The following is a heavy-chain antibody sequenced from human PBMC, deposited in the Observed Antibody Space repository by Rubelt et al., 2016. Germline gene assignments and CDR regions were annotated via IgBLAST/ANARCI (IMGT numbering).Heavy chain of an antibody. CDR3: ARGRRGSSSWLGRDYYGMDV. D-gene: IGHD6-13*01. Sequence: QVQLQQWGAGLLKPSETLSLTCAVYGGSFSGYYWSWIRQPPGKGLGWIGEINHSGSTHYNPSLKSRVTISVDTSKNQFSLKLSSVTAADTAGYYCARGRRGSSSWLGRDYYGMDVWGQGTTVTVSS. J-gene: IGHJ6*02. CDR2: INHSGST. CDR1: GGSFSGYY. V-gene: IGHV4-34*01.